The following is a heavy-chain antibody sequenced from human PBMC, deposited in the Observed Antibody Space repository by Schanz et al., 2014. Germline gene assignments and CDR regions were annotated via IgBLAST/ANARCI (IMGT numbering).Heavy chain of an antibody. CDR2: ISRSSSTI. V-gene: IGHV3-48*02. J-gene: IGHJ4*02. CDR3: ATETYSSSWCFDY. CDR1: GIIFSTYA. Sequence: EVQLVESGGGFVQPGGSLRLSCAASGIIFSTYAMNWVRQAPGKGLEWVSYISRSSSTIYYTDSVKGRFTISRDNAKNSVFLQMNGLRDEDTAVYYCATETYSSSWCFDYWGQGTLVTVSS. D-gene: IGHD6-13*01.